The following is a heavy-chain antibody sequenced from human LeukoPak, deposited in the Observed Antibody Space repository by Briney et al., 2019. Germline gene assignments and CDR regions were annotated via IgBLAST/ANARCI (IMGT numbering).Heavy chain of an antibody. V-gene: IGHV3-66*01. CDR3: ARDGDGSGSTPSFDY. J-gene: IGHJ4*02. D-gene: IGHD3-10*01. CDR2: IYSGGST. CDR1: GFTVSSNY. Sequence: GGSLRLSCAASGFTVSSNYMSWVRQAPGKGLEWVSVIYSGGSTYYADSVKGRFTISRDNAKNSLYLQMNSLRAEDTAVYYCARDGDGSGSTPSFDYWGQGTLVTVSS.